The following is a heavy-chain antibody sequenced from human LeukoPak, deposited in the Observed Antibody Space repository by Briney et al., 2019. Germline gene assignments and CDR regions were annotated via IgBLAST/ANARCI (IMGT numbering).Heavy chain of an antibody. J-gene: IGHJ4*02. CDR3: ARRRVVGTSEVVLDF. CDR1: GYIFTSYW. V-gene: IGHV1-46*01. D-gene: IGHD1-26*01. CDR2: INPSDDTR. Sequence: ASVKVSCAASGYIFTSYWIHWVRQAPGQGLEWMGVINPSDDTRSYAQKFQGRVTMTRDTSMSTVHMELSSLRSDDSAVYYCARRRVVGTSEVVLDFWGQGTLVTVSS.